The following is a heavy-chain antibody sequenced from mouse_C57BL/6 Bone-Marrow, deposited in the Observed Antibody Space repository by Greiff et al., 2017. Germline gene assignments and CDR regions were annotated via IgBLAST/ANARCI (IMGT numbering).Heavy chain of an antibody. J-gene: IGHJ3*01. V-gene: IGHV1-50*01. CDR3: ARGGNGYDGFAY. D-gene: IGHD2-2*01. CDR1: GYTFTSYW. Sequence: VQLQQSGAELVKPGASVKLSCKASGYTFTSYWMQWVKQRPGQGLEWIGEFDPSDSYTNYNQKFKGKATLTVDTSSSTAYMQLSRLTSEDSAVYYCARGGNGYDGFAYWGQGTLVTVSA. CDR2: FDPSDSYT.